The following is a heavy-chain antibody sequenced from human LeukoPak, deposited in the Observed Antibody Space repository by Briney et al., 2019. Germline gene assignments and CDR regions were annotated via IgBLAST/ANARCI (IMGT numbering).Heavy chain of an antibody. V-gene: IGHV4-34*01. CDR2: INHSGST. D-gene: IGHD2-2*01. CDR1: GGSFSGYY. J-gene: IGHJ4*02. CDR3: ARGLMPFY. Sequence: SETLSLTCAVYGGSFSGYYWSWIRQPPGKGLEWIGEINHSGSTNYNPSLKSRVTISVDTSKNQFPLKLSSVTAADTAVYYCARGLMPFYWGQGTLVTVSS.